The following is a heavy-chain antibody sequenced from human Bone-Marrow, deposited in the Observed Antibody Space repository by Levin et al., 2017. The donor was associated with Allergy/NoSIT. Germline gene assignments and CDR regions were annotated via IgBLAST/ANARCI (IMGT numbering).Heavy chain of an antibody. CDR2: IYSGGDT. J-gene: IGHJ4*02. V-gene: IGHV3-66*01. Sequence: GESLKISCAASGFTVSRNYMSWVRQAPGKGLEWVSLIYSGGDTQYADSVKGRFTISRDNSKNTLYLQMNSLRADDTAVYYCARDGVGTAAGTPWGQGTLVAVSS. D-gene: IGHD6-13*01. CDR3: ARDGVGTAAGTP. CDR1: GFTVSRNY.